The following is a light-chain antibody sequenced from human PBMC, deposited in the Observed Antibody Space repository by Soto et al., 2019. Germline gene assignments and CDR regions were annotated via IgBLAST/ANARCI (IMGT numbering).Light chain of an antibody. J-gene: IGKJ5*01. CDR1: ESIARH. CDR3: QQTYTALSIT. V-gene: IGKV1-39*01. CDR2: AAS. Sequence: DMQXTXXPXXLSASVGDRVTITCRASESIARHLNWYQQKPGKAPRLLFYAASSLQNGVPSRFRGGGSGTDFTLTISNLQPEDFATYLCQQTYTALSITFGQGTRLEIK.